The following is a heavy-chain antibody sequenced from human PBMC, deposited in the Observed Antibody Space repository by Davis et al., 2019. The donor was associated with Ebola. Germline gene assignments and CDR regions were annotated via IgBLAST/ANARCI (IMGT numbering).Heavy chain of an antibody. D-gene: IGHD2/OR15-2a*01. CDR1: GFIFRNYV. CDR3: VKDSSNIWFDI. CDR2: FGTVGDT. J-gene: IGHJ3*02. V-gene: IGHV3-23*01. Sequence: GGSLRLSCETSGFIFRNYVISWVRQTPGKGLEWVSTFGTVGDTYYADSVKGRFAMSRDNSRGTLYLQMNSLRVEDSAIYYCVKDSSNIWFDIWGQGTLVTVSS.